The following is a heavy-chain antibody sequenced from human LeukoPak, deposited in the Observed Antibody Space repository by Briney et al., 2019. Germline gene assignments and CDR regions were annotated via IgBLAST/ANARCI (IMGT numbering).Heavy chain of an antibody. CDR3: ASHSWFSLSD. J-gene: IGHJ4*02. CDR1: DGSISSDNW. V-gene: IGHV4-4*02. CDR2: ISHSGGP. Sequence: SGTLSLTCAVSDGSISSDNWWSWVRQPPGKGLEWIGEISHSGGPNFNPSLKSRVTISVDKSRNQFSLNLSSVTAADTAVYYCASHSWFSLSDWGQGTLVTVSS. D-gene: IGHD2-8*02.